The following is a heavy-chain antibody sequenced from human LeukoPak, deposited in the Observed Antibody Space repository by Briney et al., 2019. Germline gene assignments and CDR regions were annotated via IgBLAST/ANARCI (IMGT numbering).Heavy chain of an antibody. CDR3: ARITVDYGSGSYSPYYDY. J-gene: IGHJ4*02. CDR2: IKQDGSEK. V-gene: IGHV3-7*01. D-gene: IGHD3-10*01. CDR1: GFTFSNYW. Sequence: PGGSLRLSCAASGFTFSNYWMSWVRQAPGKGLEWVANIKQDGSEKYYVDSVKGRFTISRDNAKNSLYLQMNSLRAEDTAVYYCARITVDYGSGSYSPYYDYWGQGTLVTVSS.